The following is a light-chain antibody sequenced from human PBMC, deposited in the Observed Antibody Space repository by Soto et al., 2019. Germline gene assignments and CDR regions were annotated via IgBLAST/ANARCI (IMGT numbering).Light chain of an antibody. V-gene: IGLV1-44*01. Sequence: QSVLTQPPSLSGTPGQRVTISCSGSNSNIGRYAVNWYQHFPGTAPKILIYSDDERHSGVPDRFSGSKSGTSASLAISGLQSEDEAEYYCAAWDDNLNGPLFGGGTKLPVL. CDR2: SDD. J-gene: IGLJ3*02. CDR1: NSNIGRYA. CDR3: AAWDDNLNGPL.